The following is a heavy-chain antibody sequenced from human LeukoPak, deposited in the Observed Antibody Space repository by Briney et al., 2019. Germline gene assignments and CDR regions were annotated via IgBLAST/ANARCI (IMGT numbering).Heavy chain of an antibody. CDR3: AREGTVATYYFDY. J-gene: IGHJ4*02. CDR2: IIPIFGTA. CDR1: GGTFSSYA. D-gene: IGHD5-12*01. Sequence: SVKVSCKASGGTFSSYAISWVRQAPGQGLEWMGGIIPIFGTANYAQKFQGRVMITADESTSTAYMELSSLRSEDTAVYYCAREGTVATYYFDYWGQGTLVTVSS. V-gene: IGHV1-69*13.